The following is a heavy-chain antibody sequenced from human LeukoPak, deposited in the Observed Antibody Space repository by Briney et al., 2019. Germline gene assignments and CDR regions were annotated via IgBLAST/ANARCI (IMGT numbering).Heavy chain of an antibody. CDR2: INPNSGET. CDR3: ARDRYYSNTERGFDY. J-gene: IGHJ4*02. D-gene: IGHD4-11*01. CDR1: GYTFSDYY. Sequence: ASVKVSCKTSGYTFSDYYIHWVRQAPGQGLEWMGWINPNSGETKSAQKFQGRVTMTGDTSISTAYMELRRVTSDDTAVYYCARDRYYSNTERGFDYWGQGTLVTVSS. V-gene: IGHV1-2*02.